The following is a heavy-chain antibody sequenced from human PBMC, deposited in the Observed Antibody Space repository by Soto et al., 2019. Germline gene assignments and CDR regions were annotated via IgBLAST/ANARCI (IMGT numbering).Heavy chain of an antibody. CDR2: IYYSGST. CDR3: ARDRRLLWFGELLGWGAFDI. CDR1: GGSISSYY. J-gene: IGHJ3*02. Sequence: PSETLSLTCTVSGGSISSYYWSWIRQPPGKGLEWIGYIYYSGSTNYNPSLKSRVTISVDTSKNQFSLKLSSVTAADTAVYYCARDRRLLWFGELLGWGAFDIWGQGTMVTVSS. D-gene: IGHD3-10*01. V-gene: IGHV4-59*01.